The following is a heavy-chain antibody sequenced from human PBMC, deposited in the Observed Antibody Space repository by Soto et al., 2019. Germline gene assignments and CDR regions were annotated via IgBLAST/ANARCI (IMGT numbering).Heavy chain of an antibody. CDR1: GFSFNNYD. CDR2: ISSSGSRM. J-gene: IGHJ4*02. D-gene: IGHD5-12*01. Sequence: EVQLVESGGGLVKPGGSLSLSCAASGFSFNNYDMNWVRQAPGKGLEWVSSISSSGSRMFYADSVRGRFTISRDNAENSLYLQMNSLRAEDTAVYYCARGAVATTNDYWGQGTLVIVSS. CDR3: ARGAVATTNDY. V-gene: IGHV3-21*01.